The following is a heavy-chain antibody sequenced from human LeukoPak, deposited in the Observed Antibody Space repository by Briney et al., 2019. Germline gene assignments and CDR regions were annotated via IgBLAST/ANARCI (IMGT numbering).Heavy chain of an antibody. V-gene: IGHV1-2*02. CDR2: INPISGGT. J-gene: IGHJ3*01. CDR3: ARYYYDTSSVFDV. D-gene: IGHD3-22*01. Sequence: ASVKVSCKASGYTFSAYYIHWVRQAPGQGLEWMGWINPISGGTNYAQKFQGRVTMTRDTSISTAYMELSRLRSDDTAVYYCARYYYDTSSVFDVWGQGTRVTVSS. CDR1: GYTFSAYY.